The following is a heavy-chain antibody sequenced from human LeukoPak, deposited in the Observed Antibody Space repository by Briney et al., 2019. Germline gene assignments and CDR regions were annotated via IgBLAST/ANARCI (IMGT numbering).Heavy chain of an antibody. CDR3: TSAGSSWDRAFDY. V-gene: IGHV3-49*04. D-gene: IGHD6-13*01. Sequence: GGSLRLSCTASGFTFGDYAMSWVRQAPGKGLEWVGFIRSKAYGGTTEYAASVKGRFTISRDDSKSIAYVQMNSLKTEDTAVYYCTSAGSSWDRAFDYWGQGTLVTVSS. J-gene: IGHJ4*02. CDR1: GFTFGDYA. CDR2: IRSKAYGGTT.